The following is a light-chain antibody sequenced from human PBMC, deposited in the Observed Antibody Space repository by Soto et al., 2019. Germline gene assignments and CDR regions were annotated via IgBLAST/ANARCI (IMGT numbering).Light chain of an antibody. Sequence: QSVLTQPASVSGSPGQSITISCAGTSSDVGGYNYVSWYQQHPGKAPKLMLCGVSNRPSGVSSRFSGSKSGNTASLTISGLQAEDEADYYCSSYTSSSTYVLGTGTKVTVL. CDR3: SSYTSSSTYV. J-gene: IGLJ1*01. V-gene: IGLV2-14*03. CDR2: GVS. CDR1: SSDVGGYNY.